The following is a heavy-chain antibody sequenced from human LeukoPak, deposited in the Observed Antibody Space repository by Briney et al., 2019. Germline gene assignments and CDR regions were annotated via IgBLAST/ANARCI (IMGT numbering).Heavy chain of an antibody. CDR1: GYTFTSYG. D-gene: IGHD4-17*01. J-gene: IGHJ6*03. Sequence: ASVKVSCKASGYTFTSYGISWVRQAPGQGVEWMGWISAYNGNTNYAQKLQGRVTMTTDTSTSTAYMELRSLRSDDTAVYYCARAYGDYEFGYYMDVWGKGTTVTVSS. V-gene: IGHV1-18*01. CDR2: ISAYNGNT. CDR3: ARAYGDYEFGYYMDV.